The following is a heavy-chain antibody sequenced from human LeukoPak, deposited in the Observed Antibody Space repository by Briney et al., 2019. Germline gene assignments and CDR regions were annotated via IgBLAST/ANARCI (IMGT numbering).Heavy chain of an antibody. D-gene: IGHD5-18*01. Sequence: SETLSLTCAVSGESFSGYLWTWIRQPPGKGLEWIGESNHFGSTDYNPSLKSRVTISVDTSKKQFPLNVRSVTDADTAVYFCARGRLQLWSFPLPYNHYAIDVWGQGTTVTVSS. V-gene: IGHV4-34*01. CDR1: GESFSGYL. J-gene: IGHJ6*02. CDR3: ARGRLQLWSFPLPYNHYAIDV. CDR2: SNHFGST.